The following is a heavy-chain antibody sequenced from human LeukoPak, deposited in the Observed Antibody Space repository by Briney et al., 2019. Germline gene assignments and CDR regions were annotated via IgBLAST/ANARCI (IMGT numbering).Heavy chain of an antibody. V-gene: IGHV3-30*02. CDR2: IRYDGSNK. J-gene: IGHJ4*02. D-gene: IGHD1-26*01. Sequence: GGSLRLSCAASGFTFSSYGMHWVRQAPGKGLEWAAFIRYDGSNKYYADSVKGRFTISRDNSKNTLYLQMNSLRAEDTAVYYCAKDREATFDYWGQGTLVTVSS. CDR3: AKDREATFDY. CDR1: GFTFSSYG.